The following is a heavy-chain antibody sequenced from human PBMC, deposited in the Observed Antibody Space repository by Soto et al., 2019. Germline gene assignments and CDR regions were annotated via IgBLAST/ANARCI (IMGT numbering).Heavy chain of an antibody. CDR1: GGSVNSANYY. Sequence: PSETLSLTCTVSGGSVNSANYYWSWIRQPPGKGLDWIAYIYSSGSSIYNPSLKSRVTMSVDTSKNQFSLQLRSVTAADTAVYYCERINSSVSSWYYFDHWGQGTLVTVSS. D-gene: IGHD6-13*01. J-gene: IGHJ4*02. CDR3: ERINSSVSSWYYFDH. V-gene: IGHV4-61*01. CDR2: IYSSGSS.